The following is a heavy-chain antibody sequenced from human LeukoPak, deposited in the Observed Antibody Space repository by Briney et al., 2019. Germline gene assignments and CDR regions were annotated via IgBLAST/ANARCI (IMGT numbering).Heavy chain of an antibody. J-gene: IGHJ4*02. V-gene: IGHV3-23*01. CDR1: GLTFSDYA. CDR3: AKDYSDSRVADVFFEY. D-gene: IGHD2-15*01. Sequence: GGSLRLSCAASGLTFSDYAMSWFRQAPGKELEWVSGITSGFTPHYADSVKGRFTISRDNSKNMFHLQLNSLRAEDTAVYYCAKDYSDSRVADVFFEYWGQGTLVTVSS. CDR2: ITSGFTP.